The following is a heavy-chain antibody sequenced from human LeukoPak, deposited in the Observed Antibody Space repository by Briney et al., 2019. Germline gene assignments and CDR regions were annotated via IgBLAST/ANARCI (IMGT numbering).Heavy chain of an antibody. CDR3: ARRGYDSSGYSDY. V-gene: IGHV4-34*01. CDR2: INHSGST. Sequence: SETLSLTCAVYGGSFSGYYWSWIRQPPGKGLEWIGEINHSGSTNYNSSLKSRVTISVDTSTNQFSLKLSSVTAADTAVYYCARRGYDSSGYSDYRGQGTLVTVSS. J-gene: IGHJ4*02. D-gene: IGHD3-22*01. CDR1: GGSFSGYY.